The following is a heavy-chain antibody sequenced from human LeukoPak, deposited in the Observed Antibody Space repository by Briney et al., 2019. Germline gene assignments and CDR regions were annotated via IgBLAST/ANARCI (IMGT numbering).Heavy chain of an antibody. CDR1: GFTFSSYG. Sequence: GGSLRLSCAASGFTFSSYGMHWVRQAPGKGLEWVAVISYDGSNKYYADSVKGRFTISRDNSKNTLYLQMNSLRAEDTAVYYCAKSGGADSGYNFDPEFFDYWGQGTLVTVSS. CDR2: ISYDGSNK. V-gene: IGHV3-30*18. D-gene: IGHD5-12*01. CDR3: AKSGGADSGYNFDPEFFDY. J-gene: IGHJ4*02.